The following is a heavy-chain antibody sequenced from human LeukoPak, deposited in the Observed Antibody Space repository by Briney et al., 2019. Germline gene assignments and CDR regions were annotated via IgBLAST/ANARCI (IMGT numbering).Heavy chain of an antibody. J-gene: IGHJ4*02. D-gene: IGHD3-22*01. CDR1: GFTFSYYW. CDR3: ARARIGPYYYDSSGYLLGY. CDR2: INGDGSST. V-gene: IGHV3-74*01. Sequence: GGSPRLSCAASGFTFSYYWMHWVRQAPGKGLVWVSRINGDGSSTSYAGSVKGRFTISRDNAKNTLYLQMNSLRAEDTAVYYCARARIGPYYYDSSGYLLGYWGQGTLVTVSS.